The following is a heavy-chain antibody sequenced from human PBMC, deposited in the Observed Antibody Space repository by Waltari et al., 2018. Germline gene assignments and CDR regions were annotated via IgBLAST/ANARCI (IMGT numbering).Heavy chain of an antibody. CDR3: AKGKRAPDY. CDR2: INQDGSEK. CDR1: GFTFSGSW. J-gene: IGHJ4*02. V-gene: IGHV3-7*01. Sequence: DVQLVESGGDLVQPGESLRLSRAVSGFTFSGSWMSWVRRAPGKGLEWVANINQDGSEKYYVDSVMGRFSISRDNAKNSLFLQMNSLRAEDTAVYYCAKGKRAPDYWGQGTLVTVSS.